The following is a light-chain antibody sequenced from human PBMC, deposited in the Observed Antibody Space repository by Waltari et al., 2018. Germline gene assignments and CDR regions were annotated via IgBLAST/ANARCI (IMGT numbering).Light chain of an antibody. CDR1: QTILQSSNNKNN. CDR2: WAS. CDR3: HQYYGSPDT. Sequence: DIVMTQSPDSLAVSLGVRATISCRYRQTILQSSNNKNNLAWYQQKPGQPPRLLIYWASTRESGVPGRFSGSGSGTYFTLTITNLQFEDVALYYCHQYYGSPDTFGQGTRLDIK. J-gene: IGKJ2*01. V-gene: IGKV4-1*01.